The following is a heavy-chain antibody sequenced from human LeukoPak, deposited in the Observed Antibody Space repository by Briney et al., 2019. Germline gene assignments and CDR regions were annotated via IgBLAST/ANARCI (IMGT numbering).Heavy chain of an antibody. Sequence: PSETLSLTCAVYGESFSDYYWSWFRKPPGKGLEWIGEINESGNTNYNPSLKSRVTILVDRSKTQFYLKMNSVTAADTATYYCAKGVSRWGQGTLVTVSS. CDR1: GESFSDYY. CDR2: INESGNT. V-gene: IGHV4-34*01. J-gene: IGHJ4*02. CDR3: AKGVSR.